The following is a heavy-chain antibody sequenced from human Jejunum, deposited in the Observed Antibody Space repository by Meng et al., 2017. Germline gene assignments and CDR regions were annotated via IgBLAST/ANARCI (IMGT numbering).Heavy chain of an antibody. CDR3: ARDVTGDGLINIDY. CDR2: VNPKTGVT. D-gene: IGHD7-27*01. CDR1: GYTFTDYN. V-gene: IGHV1-2*02. J-gene: IGHJ4*02. Sequence: ASVKVSCKASGYTFTDYNTQWVRQAPGQGLEWLGYVNPKTGVTECAQRLLGRVTLTRDTSVNTAYLELRSLTSDDTAVYFCARDVTGDGLINIDYWGQGTLVTVSS.